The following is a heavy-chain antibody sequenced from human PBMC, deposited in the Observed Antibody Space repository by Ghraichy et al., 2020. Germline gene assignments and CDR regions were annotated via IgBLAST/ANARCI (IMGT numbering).Heavy chain of an antibody. V-gene: IGHV3-7*03. Sequence: GGSLRLSCAGSGFSFNDFWMSWVRQAPGRGLEWVANINNDGKETYYVDSVTGRFTISRDNAKNSMYLQMNGLRVDDAAVYYCARAGTAGSVDYWGQGTPVIVS. CDR2: INNDGKET. CDR1: GFSFNDFW. J-gene: IGHJ4*02. CDR3: ARAGTAGSVDY. D-gene: IGHD3-10*01.